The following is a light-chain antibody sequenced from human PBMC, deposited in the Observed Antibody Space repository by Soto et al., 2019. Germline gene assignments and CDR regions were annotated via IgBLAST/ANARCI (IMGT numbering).Light chain of an antibody. CDR2: LGGAGIH. Sequence: QPVLTQSSSASAFLVSSVKLTCTLSSGHSSYIIAWHQPQPGKAPRYLMMLGGAGIHKKGSGIPDRFSGSSSGADRYLTISSLHSDADADYYCETWGSDTQVFGGGTQLAAL. CDR1: SGHSSYI. CDR3: ETWGSDTQV. J-gene: IGLJ2*01. V-gene: IGLV4-60*03.